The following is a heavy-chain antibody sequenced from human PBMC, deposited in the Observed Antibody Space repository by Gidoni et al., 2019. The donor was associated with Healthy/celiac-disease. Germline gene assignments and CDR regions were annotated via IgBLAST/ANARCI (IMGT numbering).Heavy chain of an antibody. J-gene: IGHJ3*02. Sequence: QVQLVESGGGVVQPGRSLSLSSAASGFTFSRYGMHWVRQAPGKGLDWVAVISYDGSNKYYADSVKGRFTISRDNSKNTLYLQMNSLRAEDTAVYYCAKIALVGATLPGPDAFDIWGQGTMVTVSS. V-gene: IGHV3-30*18. CDR1: GFTFSRYG. CDR3: AKIALVGATLPGPDAFDI. D-gene: IGHD1-26*01. CDR2: ISYDGSNK.